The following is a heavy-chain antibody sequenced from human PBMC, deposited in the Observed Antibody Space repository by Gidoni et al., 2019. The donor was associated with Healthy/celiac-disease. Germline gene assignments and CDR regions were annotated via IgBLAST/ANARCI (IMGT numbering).Heavy chain of an antibody. D-gene: IGHD3-10*01. CDR3: ARDATGVTMVRASGGMDV. J-gene: IGHJ6*02. CDR1: GYTFTGYD. V-gene: IGHV1-2*04. CDR2: INPNSGGT. Sequence: QVQLVQSGAELTKPGASVKVSCKTSGYTFTGYDRHWVLQAPGQGLEWMGWINPNSGGTNYAQRFQGCVTMTRDTSISTAYMELSRLRSDDTAVYYLARDATGVTMVRASGGMDVWGQGTTVTVSS.